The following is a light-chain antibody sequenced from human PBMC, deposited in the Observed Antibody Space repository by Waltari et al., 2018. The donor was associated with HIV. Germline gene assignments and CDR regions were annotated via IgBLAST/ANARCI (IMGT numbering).Light chain of an antibody. J-gene: IGLJ3*02. CDR3: SSYATNTWV. Sequence: QSALTQPPSVSGSHGPSVPISCTGPSTDPRFYNRVSWYQQSPGSAPKLLIDEVTNRPSGVPVRCSGSKSGNTASLTISGLQAEDEGDYYCSSYATNTWVFGGGTKLTVL. CDR1: STDPRFYNR. CDR2: EVT. V-gene: IGLV2-18*02.